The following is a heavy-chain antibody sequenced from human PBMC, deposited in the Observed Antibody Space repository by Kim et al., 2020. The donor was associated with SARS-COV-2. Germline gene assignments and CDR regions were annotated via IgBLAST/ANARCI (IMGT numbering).Heavy chain of an antibody. J-gene: IGHJ4*02. D-gene: IGHD5-18*01. Sequence: KFQGRVTITRDTSASTAYMELSSLRSEDTAVYYCARARDTAMVTSGFFPYWGQGTLVTVSS. V-gene: IGHV1-3*01. CDR3: ARARDTAMVTSGFFPY.